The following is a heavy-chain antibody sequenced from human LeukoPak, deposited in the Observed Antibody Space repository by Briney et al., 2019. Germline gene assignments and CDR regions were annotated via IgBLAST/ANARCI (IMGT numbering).Heavy chain of an antibody. CDR3: ARDLWFGELSDYYGMDV. CDR2: INPNSGGT. CDR1: GYTFTGYY. J-gene: IGHJ6*02. V-gene: IGHV1-2*02. Sequence: ASVKVSCKASGYTFTGYYMHWVRQAPGQGLEWMGWINPNSGGTNYAQKFQGRVTMTRDTSISTAYMELSRLRSDDTAVYYCARDLWFGELSDYYGMDVWGQGTTVTVSS. D-gene: IGHD3-10*01.